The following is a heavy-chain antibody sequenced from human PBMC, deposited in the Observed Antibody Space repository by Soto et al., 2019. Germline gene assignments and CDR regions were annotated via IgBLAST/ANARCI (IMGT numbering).Heavy chain of an antibody. D-gene: IGHD2-21*02. CDR2: INAGNGNT. J-gene: IGHJ4*02. V-gene: IGHV1-3*05. CDR1: GYTFTSYA. Sequence: QVQLVQSGAEEKKPGASVKVSCKASGYTFTSYAMHWVRQAPGQRLEWMGWINAGNGNTKYSQKFQGRVTITRDTSASTAYMELSSLRSEETAVYYCARSIVVVTALHYWGQGTLVTVSS. CDR3: ARSIVVVTALHY.